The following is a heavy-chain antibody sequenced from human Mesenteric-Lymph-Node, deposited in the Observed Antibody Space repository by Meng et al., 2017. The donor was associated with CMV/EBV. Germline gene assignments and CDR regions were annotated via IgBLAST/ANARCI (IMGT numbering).Heavy chain of an antibody. D-gene: IGHD2/OR15-2a*01. V-gene: IGHV1-2*06. J-gene: IGHJ5*02. CDR3: ARDNVNPEGFDP. CDR1: AYTFTDFY. CDR2: INPNSGVS. Sequence: QVQLVQSRAEVGKPGASVMVSCKASAYTFTDFYIHWVRQAPGQGLEWMGRINPNSGVSNSAQTFQGRVTMTRDTYISTAYMELGRLTADETAVYYCARDNVNPEGFDPWGQGTLVTFSS.